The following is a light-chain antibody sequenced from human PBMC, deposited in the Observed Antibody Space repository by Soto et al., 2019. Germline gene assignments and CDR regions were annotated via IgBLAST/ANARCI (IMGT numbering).Light chain of an antibody. J-gene: IGLJ1*01. Sequence: QLVLTQPPSASGTPGQRVTISCSGSSSNIGRNSVNWYHQFPGTAPKLLVYSNNQRPSGVPDRFSGSKSGTSASLAISGLQSEDEADYYCAAWDDSLIGYVFGTGTKVTVL. CDR1: SSNIGRNS. CDR2: SNN. CDR3: AAWDDSLIGYV. V-gene: IGLV1-44*01.